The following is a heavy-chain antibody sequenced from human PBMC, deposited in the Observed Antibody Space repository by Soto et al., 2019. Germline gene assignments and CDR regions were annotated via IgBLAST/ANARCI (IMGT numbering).Heavy chain of an antibody. D-gene: IGHD2-15*01. CDR3: ARVVAGASRPFDY. J-gene: IGHJ4*02. CDR1: GGYISRSDDL. V-gene: IGHV4-30-4*01. CDR2: IYYSGST. Sequence: LTYSVAGGYISRSDDLCSRQNQPPGKGLEWIGYIYYSGSTVYDPSFESRVTHSVATTKNQFAPKLRSVSAPDTAVLYCARVVAGASRPFDYWGKGARVTGSA.